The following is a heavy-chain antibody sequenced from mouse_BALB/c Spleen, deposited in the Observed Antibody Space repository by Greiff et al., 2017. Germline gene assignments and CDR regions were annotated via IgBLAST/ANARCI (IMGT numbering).Heavy chain of an antibody. D-gene: IGHD1-2*01. J-gene: IGHJ3*01. CDR3: AREAGYVRFAY. CDR1: GFTFSSYG. V-gene: IGHV5-6*01. Sequence: EVMLVESGGDLVKPGGSLKLSCAASGFTFSSYGMSWVRQTPDKRLEWVATISDGGSYTYYPDSVKGRFTISRDNAKNNLYLQMSSLKSEDTAMYYCAREAGYVRFAYWGQGTLVTVSA. CDR2: ISDGGSYT.